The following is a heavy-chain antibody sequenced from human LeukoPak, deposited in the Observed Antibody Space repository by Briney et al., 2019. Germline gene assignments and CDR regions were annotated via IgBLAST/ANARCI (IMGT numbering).Heavy chain of an antibody. D-gene: IGHD6-13*01. CDR1: GFTFSTYW. V-gene: IGHV3-7*01. CDR3: ARDSAGNDY. J-gene: IGHJ4*02. CDR2: IKQDGSEK. Sequence: VQPGGSLRLSCAASGFTFSTYWMGWVRQAPGKGLEWVANIKQDGSEKYYVDSVKGRFTISRDNAKNSLYLQMNSLRAEDTAMYYCARDSAGNDYWGQGTLVTVSS.